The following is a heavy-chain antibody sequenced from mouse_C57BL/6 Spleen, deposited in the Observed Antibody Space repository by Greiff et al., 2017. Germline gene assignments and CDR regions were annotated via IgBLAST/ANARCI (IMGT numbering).Heavy chain of an antibody. CDR2: IYPGDGDT. Sequence: QVQLQQSGAELVKPGASVKISCKASGYAFSSYWMNWVKQRPGKGLEWIGQIYPGDGDTNYNGKFKGKATLTADNSARTAYMQLSSLTSEESAVYFCAREGVFDYWGQGPTLTVSS. CDR1: GYAFSSYW. CDR3: AREGVFDY. V-gene: IGHV1-80*01. J-gene: IGHJ2*01.